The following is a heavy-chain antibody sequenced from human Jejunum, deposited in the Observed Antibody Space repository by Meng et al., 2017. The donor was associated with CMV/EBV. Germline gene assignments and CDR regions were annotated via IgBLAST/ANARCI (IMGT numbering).Heavy chain of an antibody. CDR1: FG. CDR3: AKDGEDTALGRAFYYYGMDV. CDR2: IRHGGNTR. J-gene: IGHJ6*02. D-gene: IGHD5-18*01. V-gene: IGHV3-30*02. Sequence: FGIRWVRQAPGKGLEWVAFIRHGGNTRSYSDSVRGRFTITSDSSETVYLEMDSLRHEDSATYYCAKDGEDTALGRAFYYYGMDVWGQGTTVTVSS.